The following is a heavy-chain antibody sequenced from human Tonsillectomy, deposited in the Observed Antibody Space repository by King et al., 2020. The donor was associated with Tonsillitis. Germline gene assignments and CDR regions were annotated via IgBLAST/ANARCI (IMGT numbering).Heavy chain of an antibody. V-gene: IGHV1-18*01. D-gene: IGHD6-19*01. CDR2: ISAYDGNT. CDR3: ARDPGYSSGWYLDY. Sequence: QLVQSGAEVKKPGASVKVSCKASGYTFTSLGISWVRLAPGLGLDWMGWISAYDGNTNYAQKLQGRVTMTTDSSTSTAYLELRGLRSDDTAVYYCARDPGYSSGWYLDYWGQGTLVTVSS. J-gene: IGHJ4*02. CDR1: GYTFTSLG.